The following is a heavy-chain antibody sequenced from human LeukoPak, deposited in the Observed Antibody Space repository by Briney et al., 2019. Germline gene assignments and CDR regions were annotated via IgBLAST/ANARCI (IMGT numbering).Heavy chain of an antibody. CDR2: INSDGSST. CDR1: GFTFSSYW. D-gene: IGHD5-12*01. Sequence: GGSLRLSCVASGFTFSSYWMPWVRQAPGKGLVWVSRINSDGSSTTYADSVKGRFTISRDNAKNTLWLQMNSLRAEDTAVYYCVQSSPTIDNWGQGTLVTVSS. J-gene: IGHJ4*02. V-gene: IGHV3-74*01. CDR3: VQSSPTIDN.